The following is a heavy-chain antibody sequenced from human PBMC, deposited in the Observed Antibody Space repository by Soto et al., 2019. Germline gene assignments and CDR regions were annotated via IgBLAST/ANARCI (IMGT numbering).Heavy chain of an antibody. J-gene: IGHJ5*02. V-gene: IGHV3-30*18. CDR2: ISHDENYK. Sequence: GGALRLSCAGSGFTFSNYGMHWVRQAPCKGLEWVAVISHDENYKSYADSVRGRFTISRDNSKNTLYLQMNSLRAEDTAVYHCAKVISRVIWFDPWGQGTLVTVSS. D-gene: IGHD3-16*02. CDR1: GFTFSNYG. CDR3: AKVISRVIWFDP.